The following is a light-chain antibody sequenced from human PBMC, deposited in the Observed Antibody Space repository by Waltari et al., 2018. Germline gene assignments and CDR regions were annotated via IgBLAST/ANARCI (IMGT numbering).Light chain of an antibody. CDR2: GAS. J-gene: IGKJ1*01. CDR3: QHYVRLPVA. Sequence: EIVLTQSPSTLSLSPGERATLSCRASDSVSTALAWYQQKPGQAPRLLIFGASNRAIGIPDRFSGGGSGTDFSLTISRLEPEDFAVYFCQHYVRLPVAFGQGTKVDVK. CDR1: DSVSTA. V-gene: IGKV3-20*01.